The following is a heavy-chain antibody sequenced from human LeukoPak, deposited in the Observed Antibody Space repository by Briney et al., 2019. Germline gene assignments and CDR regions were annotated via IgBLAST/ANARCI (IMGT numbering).Heavy chain of an antibody. CDR1: GFTFSSYA. CDR2: VSGGGVTT. CDR3: PKQSYASGWNPFDY. D-gene: IGHD6-19*01. V-gene: IGHV3-23*01. Sequence: PGGSLRLSCAASGFTFSSYAMSWVRQAPGKGLEWFSTVSGGGVTTYYADSAKGRFTISRDNSKNTLYLQMNSLTAEDTAVYYCPKQSYASGWNPFDYWGQGILVTVSS. J-gene: IGHJ4*02.